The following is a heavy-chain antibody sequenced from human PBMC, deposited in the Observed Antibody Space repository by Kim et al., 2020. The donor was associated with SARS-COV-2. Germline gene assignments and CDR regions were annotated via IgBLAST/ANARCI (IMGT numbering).Heavy chain of an antibody. CDR1: GGSISSSSYY. CDR3: ARHPTDHYQLLFHSMPYGWFDP. D-gene: IGHD2-2*01. J-gene: IGHJ5*02. CDR2: IYYSGST. Sequence: SETLSLTCTVSGGSISSSSYYWGWIRQPPGKGLEWIGSIYYSGSTYYNPSLKSRVTISVDTSKNQFSLKLSSVTAADTAVYYCARHPTDHYQLLFHSMPYGWFDPWGQGTLVTVSS. V-gene: IGHV4-39*01.